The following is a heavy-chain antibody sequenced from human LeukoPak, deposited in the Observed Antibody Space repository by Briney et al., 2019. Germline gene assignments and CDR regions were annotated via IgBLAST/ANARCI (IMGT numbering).Heavy chain of an antibody. V-gene: IGHV3-48*03. CDR1: GFLFSDHG. Sequence: GGSLRLSCVASGFLFSDHGMNWVRQAPGKGLGWVSYTSSIGRDKYYPGSVKGRFTISRDNATNSPYLQVNSLRAEDTAVSFCARRPSGAFAIGGQGTKVTVSS. CDR2: TSSIGRDK. CDR3: ARRPSGAFAI. J-gene: IGHJ3*02.